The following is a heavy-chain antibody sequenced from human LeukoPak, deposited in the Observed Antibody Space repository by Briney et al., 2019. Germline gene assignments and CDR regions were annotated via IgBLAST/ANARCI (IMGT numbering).Heavy chain of an antibody. Sequence: ASVKVSRKASGYTFTGYYMHWVRQAPGQGLEWMGWINPNSGGTNYAQKFQGRVTMTRDTSISTAYMELSRLRSDDTAVYYCARDLSCSSTSCLSWFDPWGQGTLVTVSS. J-gene: IGHJ5*02. V-gene: IGHV1-2*02. CDR3: ARDLSCSSTSCLSWFDP. CDR1: GYTFTGYY. CDR2: INPNSGGT. D-gene: IGHD2-2*01.